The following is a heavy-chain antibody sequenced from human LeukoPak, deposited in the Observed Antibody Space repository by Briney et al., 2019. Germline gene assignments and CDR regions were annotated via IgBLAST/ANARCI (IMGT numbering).Heavy chain of an antibody. CDR1: GFTFSSHG. V-gene: IGHV3-23*01. CDR3: ARSQLLWFGEVYFDY. CDR2: ITGSGGNR. J-gene: IGHJ4*02. Sequence: GETLRLSCAASGFTFSSHGMNWVRQAPGKGLEWVSGITGSGGNRYYADSVKGRFTISRDNSKNTLYLQMNSLRAEDTAVYYCARSQLLWFGEVYFDYWGQGTLVTVSS. D-gene: IGHD3-10*01.